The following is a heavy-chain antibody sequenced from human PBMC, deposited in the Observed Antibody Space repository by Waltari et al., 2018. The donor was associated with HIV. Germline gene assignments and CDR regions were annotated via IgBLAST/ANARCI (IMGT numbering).Heavy chain of an antibody. CDR1: GFSLTARGVG. CDR2: IYWDDDK. Sequence: QITSRESGPTLVKPTQTLTLTCTFSGFSLTARGVGVGWIRQPPGKALVWLALIYWDDDKRYSPSLQIRPTNTKDTTKTHVVLTMTNMDPVHTATYCCAHRHRRGGYSVYGSDFWAQGTMVTVSS. V-gene: IGHV2-5*02. D-gene: IGHD3-10*01. J-gene: IGHJ3*01. CDR3: AHRHRRGGYSVYGSDF.